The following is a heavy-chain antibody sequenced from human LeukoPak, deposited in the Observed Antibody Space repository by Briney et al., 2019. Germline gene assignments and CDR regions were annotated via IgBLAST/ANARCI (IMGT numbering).Heavy chain of an antibody. V-gene: IGHV3-23*01. J-gene: IGHJ4*02. CDR2: ISGSGGST. D-gene: IGHD3-10*01. Sequence: GGSLRLSCAASGFTFSSYAMSWVRQAPGKGLEWVSAISGSGGSTYYADSVKGRFTISRDNSKNTLYLQMNSLRAEDTAVYYCAKDWEVILWFGEFSYFDYWGQGTLVTVSS. CDR1: GFTFSSYA. CDR3: AKDWEVILWFGEFSYFDY.